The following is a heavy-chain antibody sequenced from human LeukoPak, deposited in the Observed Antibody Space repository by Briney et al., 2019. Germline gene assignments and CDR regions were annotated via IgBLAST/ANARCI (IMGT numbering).Heavy chain of an antibody. D-gene: IGHD3-22*01. CDR1: GFNFTIYG. Sequence: GRSLRLSCAASGFNFTIYGMHWVRQAPGKGLEWVAVLWSDGSNKYYADSVKGRFTISRDNSKNTLYLQMNSLRAEDTAVYYCGRDLFMIVVPGQNVLDYWGQGTLVTVSS. J-gene: IGHJ4*02. CDR2: LWSDGSNK. V-gene: IGHV3-33*01. CDR3: GRDLFMIVVPGQNVLDY.